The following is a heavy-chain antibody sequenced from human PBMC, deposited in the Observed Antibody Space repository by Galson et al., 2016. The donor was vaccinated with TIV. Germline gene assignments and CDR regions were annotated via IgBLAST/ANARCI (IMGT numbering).Heavy chain of an antibody. J-gene: IGHJ5*01. CDR1: GFTSDNYA. CDR2: VTRSGEST. V-gene: IGHV3-23*01. D-gene: IGHD6-19*01. Sequence: SLRLSCAASGFTSDNYAMHWVRQGPGGGLEWVPSVTRSGESTDYSASVKGRFTISRDNSKKTVDLQMHSLKSDDTAMYFCAKGIAVVLGWFDSWGQGTRVTVSS. CDR3: AKGIAVVLGWFDS.